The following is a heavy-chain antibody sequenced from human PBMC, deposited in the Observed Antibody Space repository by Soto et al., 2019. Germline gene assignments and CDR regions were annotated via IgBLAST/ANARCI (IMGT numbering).Heavy chain of an antibody. CDR3: AKWRLFDFWSGYNEYYFDY. J-gene: IGHJ4*02. CDR2: ISGSGAST. D-gene: IGHD3-3*01. CDR1: GFTFSTYA. Sequence: PGGSLRLSCAASGFTFSTYAMTWVRQAPGKGLEWVSVISGSGASTYYADSVKGRFTISRDNSKNTLYLQMSSLRAEDTAVYYCAKWRLFDFWSGYNEYYFDYWGQGTLVTVSS. V-gene: IGHV3-23*01.